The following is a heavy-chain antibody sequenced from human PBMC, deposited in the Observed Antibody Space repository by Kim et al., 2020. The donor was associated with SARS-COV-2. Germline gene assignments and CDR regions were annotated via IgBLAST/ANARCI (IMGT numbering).Heavy chain of an antibody. V-gene: IGHV4-31*02. Sequence: SLKRRVTIPVDPSKNQFSRKLSSVTAADTAVYYCARARASSIAALPDFDYWGQGTLVTVSS. CDR3: ARARASSIAALPDFDY. J-gene: IGHJ4*02. D-gene: IGHD6-6*01.